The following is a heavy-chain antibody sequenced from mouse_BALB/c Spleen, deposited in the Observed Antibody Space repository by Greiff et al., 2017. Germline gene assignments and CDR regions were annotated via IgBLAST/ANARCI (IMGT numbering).Heavy chain of an antibody. CDR1: GYAFTNYL. V-gene: IGHV1-54*01. CDR3: ARYGNYTWFAY. Sequence: VQLQQSGAELVRPGTSVTVSCKASGYAFTNYLLEWVKQRPGQGLEWIGVINPGSGGTNYNEKFKGNATLTADKSSSTAYMQLSSLTSDDSAVYVCARYGNYTWFAYWGQGTLVTVSA. D-gene: IGHD2-1*01. J-gene: IGHJ3*01. CDR2: INPGSGGT.